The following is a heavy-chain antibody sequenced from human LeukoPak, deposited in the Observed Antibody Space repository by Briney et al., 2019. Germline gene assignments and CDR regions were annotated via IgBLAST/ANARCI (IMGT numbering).Heavy chain of an antibody. J-gene: IGHJ4*02. D-gene: IGHD1-26*01. CDR3: ARYCGSYYYPPAWDL. CDR1: GFTFSNNA. V-gene: IGHV3-23*01. Sequence: GGSLRLSCAASGFTFSNNAMSWVRQAPGKGLEWVSATSTSGGSAYYADSVKGRFTISRDNSKNTLYLQMDSLRADDTAVYYCARYCGSYYYPPAWDLWGQGTLVTVSS. CDR2: TSTSGGSA.